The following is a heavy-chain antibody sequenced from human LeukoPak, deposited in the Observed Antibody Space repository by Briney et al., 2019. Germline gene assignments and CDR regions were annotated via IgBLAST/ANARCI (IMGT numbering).Heavy chain of an antibody. Sequence: PGGSLRLSCAASGFTFSSYAMHWVRQAPGKGLEWVAVISYDGSNKYYADSVKGRFTISRDNSKNTLYLQMNSLRAEDTAVYYCARDLWSVVVPAAIRNYWGQGTLVTVSS. CDR1: GFTFSSYA. D-gene: IGHD2-2*01. J-gene: IGHJ4*02. CDR3: ARDLWSVVVPAAIRNY. CDR2: ISYDGSNK. V-gene: IGHV3-30-3*01.